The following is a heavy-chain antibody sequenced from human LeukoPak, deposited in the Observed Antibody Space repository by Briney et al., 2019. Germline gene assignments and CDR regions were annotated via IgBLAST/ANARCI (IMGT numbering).Heavy chain of an antibody. J-gene: IGHJ4*02. CDR2: ISAYNGNT. V-gene: IGHV1-18*01. D-gene: IGHD4-11*01. CDR1: GYTFTSYG. Sequence: ASVKFSCKACGYTFTSYGISWVRQAPGQGLEWMGWISAYNGNTNNAQKLQGRVTMTTDTSTSTAYMELRSLRSDDTAVYYCARDPRSNYGDYVDYWGQGTLVTVSS. CDR3: ARDPRSNYGDYVDY.